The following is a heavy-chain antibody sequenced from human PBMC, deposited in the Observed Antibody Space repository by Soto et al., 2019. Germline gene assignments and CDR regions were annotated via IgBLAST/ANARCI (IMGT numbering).Heavy chain of an antibody. CDR3: PGGLASCGY. V-gene: IGHV1-46*03. CDR2: INPNGGST. Sequence: QVQRVQPGSEVKKPGASVKFSCKASGYIFTNFYIHWVRQAPGQELEWIGIINPNGGSTNYAQNCQGRVTMARDTSTSTVYMDLSSLRSEDTAVYYCPGGLASCGYWGQGTLSTGSS. J-gene: IGHJ4*02. CDR1: GYIFTNFY. D-gene: IGHD6-6*01.